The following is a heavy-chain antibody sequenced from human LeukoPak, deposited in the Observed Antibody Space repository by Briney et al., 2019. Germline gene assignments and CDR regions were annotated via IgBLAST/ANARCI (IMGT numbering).Heavy chain of an antibody. CDR1: GGSISSGSYY. CDR2: GNT. V-gene: IGHV4-39*07. D-gene: IGHD3-3*01. J-gene: IGHJ4*02. CDR3: ARENSGSDFWSGRGYCFDY. Sequence: PSQTLSLTCTVSGGSISSGSYYWGWVRQPPGKGLEWNGSGNTYYNPSLKSRVTISVDTSKQQFSLRLNSVTAADTAVYYCARENSGSDFWSGRGYCFDYWGQGILVTVSS.